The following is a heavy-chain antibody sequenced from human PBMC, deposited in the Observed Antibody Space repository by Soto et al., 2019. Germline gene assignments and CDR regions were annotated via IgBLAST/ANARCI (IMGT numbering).Heavy chain of an antibody. D-gene: IGHD3-3*01. CDR2: ITAASDTI. J-gene: IGHJ5*02. CDR1: GFTFSIYT. V-gene: IGHV3-48*02. CDR3: ARHYTTSRVGAWFDP. Sequence: EVQLVESGGGLAQPGGSLRPSCEAVGFTFSIYTMNWARQAPGKGLEWVSYITAASDTIYYADSVKGRFTISRDNAKNSLYLQMNSLRDEDTAVYYCARHYTTSRVGAWFDPWGQGTLVTVSS.